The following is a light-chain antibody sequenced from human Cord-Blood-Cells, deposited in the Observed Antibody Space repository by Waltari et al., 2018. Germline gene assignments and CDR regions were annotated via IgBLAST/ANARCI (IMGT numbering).Light chain of an antibody. V-gene: IGLV1-47*01. CDR3: AAWEDSLSGWV. CDR2: RNN. Sequence: QSVLTQPPSASGTPGQRVTISCSGSSSNIGSNYVYWYQQLPGTAPKLLIYRNNQRPSGGPDRFSGSKSGTSASLAISGLRSEDEADYYCAAWEDSLSGWVFGGGTKLTVL. J-gene: IGLJ3*02. CDR1: SSNIGSNY.